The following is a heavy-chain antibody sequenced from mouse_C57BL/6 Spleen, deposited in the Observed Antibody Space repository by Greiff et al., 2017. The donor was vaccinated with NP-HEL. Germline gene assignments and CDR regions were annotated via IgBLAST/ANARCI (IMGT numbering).Heavy chain of an antibody. J-gene: IGHJ2*01. Sequence: EVKLMESGGDLVKPGGSLKLSCAASGFTFSSYGMSWVRQTPDKRLEWVATISSGGSYTYYPDSVKGRFTISRDNAKNTLYLQMSSLKSEDTAMYYCASGRVDYWGQGTTLTVSS. V-gene: IGHV5-6*01. CDR1: GFTFSSYG. CDR3: ASGRVDY. CDR2: ISSGGSYT.